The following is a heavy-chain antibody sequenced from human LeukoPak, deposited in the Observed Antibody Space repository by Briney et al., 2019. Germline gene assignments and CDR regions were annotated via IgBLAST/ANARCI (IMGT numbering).Heavy chain of an antibody. Sequence: GGSLRLSCAASGFTFSGSAMSWVRQAPGKGLEWVSAISGSGGSTYYADSVKGRFTISRDNSKNTLYLQMNSLRAEDTAVYYCAKGDCSGGSCYPYYYYGMDVWGQGTTVTVSS. J-gene: IGHJ6*02. D-gene: IGHD2-15*01. CDR2: ISGSGGST. CDR1: GFTFSGSA. V-gene: IGHV3-23*01. CDR3: AKGDCSGGSCYPYYYYGMDV.